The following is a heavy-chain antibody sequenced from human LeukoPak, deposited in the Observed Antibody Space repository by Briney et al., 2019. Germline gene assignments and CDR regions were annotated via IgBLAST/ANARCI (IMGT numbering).Heavy chain of an antibody. CDR3: AKDAYKSGAAAAGRGDY. D-gene: IGHD6-13*01. CDR1: GFTFSSYA. Sequence: PGGSLRLSCAASGFTFSSYAISWVRQAPGKGLEWVSAISGSGGSTYYADSVKGRFTISRDNSKNTLYLQMNSLRAEDTAVYYCAKDAYKSGAAAAGRGDYWGQGTLVTVPS. V-gene: IGHV3-23*01. J-gene: IGHJ4*02. CDR2: ISGSGGST.